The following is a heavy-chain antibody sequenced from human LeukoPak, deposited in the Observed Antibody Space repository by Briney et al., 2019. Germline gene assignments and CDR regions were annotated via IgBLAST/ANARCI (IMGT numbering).Heavy chain of an antibody. CDR2: IYYSGST. Sequence: PSETLSLTCTVSGGSISSGGYYWSWIRQHPGKGLEWIGYIYYSGSTYYHPSLKSRVTISVDTSKNQFSLKLSSVTAADPAVYYCAREWLLFRGFDPWGQGTLVTVSS. D-gene: IGHD3-3*01. CDR1: GGSISSGGYY. J-gene: IGHJ5*02. V-gene: IGHV4-31*03. CDR3: AREWLLFRGFDP.